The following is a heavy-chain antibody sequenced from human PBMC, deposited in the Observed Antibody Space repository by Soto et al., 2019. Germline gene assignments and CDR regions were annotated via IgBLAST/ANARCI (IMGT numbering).Heavy chain of an antibody. CDR3: ARSGDNYNRLDY. CDR1: GFTFSDYY. J-gene: IGHJ4*02. V-gene: IGHV3-11*06. D-gene: IGHD1-1*01. CDR2: SSNSGTFS. Sequence: GGSLRLSCEGSGFTFSDYYISWIRQAPGKGLEWISYSSNSGTFSRYADSVKRRFSIYRDSTKNLLYLQMNSLRAEDTAVYYCARSGDNYNRLDYWGQGAPVTVSS.